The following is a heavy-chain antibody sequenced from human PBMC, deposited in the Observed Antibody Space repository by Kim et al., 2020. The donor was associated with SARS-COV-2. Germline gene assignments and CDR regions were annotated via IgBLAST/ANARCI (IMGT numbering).Heavy chain of an antibody. V-gene: IGHV4-39*01. J-gene: IGHJ4*02. CDR3: ARQDDTAMEPFDY. D-gene: IGHD5-18*01. Sequence: YNPSLKSRVTISVDTSKNQFSLKLSSVTAADTAVYYCARQDDTAMEPFDYRGQGTLVTVSS.